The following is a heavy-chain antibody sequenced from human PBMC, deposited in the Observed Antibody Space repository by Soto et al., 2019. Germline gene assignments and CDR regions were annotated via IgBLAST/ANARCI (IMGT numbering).Heavy chain of an antibody. D-gene: IGHD3-3*01. CDR3: ATRITVFGLLFPPCDP. J-gene: IGHJ5*02. V-gene: IGHV4-34*01. CDR2: INHTGGT. CDR1: GESVNVYY. Sequence: SETLSLACAVSGESVNVYYWNWIRKPPGKGLEWIGEINHTGGTHYNPSLKSLVTMSVDTSKNQFSLRLSSVTAADTAIYYCATRITVFGLLFPPCDPWGQGTQVTVSS.